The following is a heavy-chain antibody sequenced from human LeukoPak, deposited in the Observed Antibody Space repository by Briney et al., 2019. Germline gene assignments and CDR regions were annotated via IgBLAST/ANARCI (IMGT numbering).Heavy chain of an antibody. CDR2: IRYDGSNK. J-gene: IGHJ5*02. V-gene: IGHV3-30*02. CDR3: ATGTGGSDYNWFDP. D-gene: IGHD1-26*01. Sequence: GGSLRLSCAASGFTFSSYGMHWVRQAPGKGLEWVAFIRYDGSNKYYADSVKGRFTISRDTSKNTLYLQMNSLRAEDTAVYYCATGTGGSDYNWFDPWGQGTLVTVSS. CDR1: GFTFSSYG.